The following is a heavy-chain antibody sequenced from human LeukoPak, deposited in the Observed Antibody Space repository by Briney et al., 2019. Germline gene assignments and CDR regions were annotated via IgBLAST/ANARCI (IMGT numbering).Heavy chain of an antibody. V-gene: IGHV3-23*01. CDR3: ARDPQYSSGWLRSADAFDI. CDR2: ISGSGGST. J-gene: IGHJ3*02. D-gene: IGHD6-19*01. CDR1: GFTFSAYA. Sequence: PGGSLRLSCAASGFTFSAYAINWVRQAPGKGLEWVSVISGSGGSTYYADSVKGRFTISRDNSKNTLYLQMNSLRSDDTAVYYCARDPQYSSGWLRSADAFDIWGQGTMVTVSS.